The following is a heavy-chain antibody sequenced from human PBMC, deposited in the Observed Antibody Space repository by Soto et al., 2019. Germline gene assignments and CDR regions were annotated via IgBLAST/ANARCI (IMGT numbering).Heavy chain of an antibody. Sequence: QVQLQESGPGLVKPSETLSLTCTVSGGSISNYYWSGIRQPPGKGLEWIGYIYYSGSPNYNPSLKSRVTISVDTSKNQFSLKLSSVTAADTAVYYCARRYGSSFDIWGQGTMVTVSS. CDR1: GGSISNYY. J-gene: IGHJ3*02. CDR3: ARRYGSSFDI. D-gene: IGHD6-19*01. V-gene: IGHV4-59*01. CDR2: IYYSGSP.